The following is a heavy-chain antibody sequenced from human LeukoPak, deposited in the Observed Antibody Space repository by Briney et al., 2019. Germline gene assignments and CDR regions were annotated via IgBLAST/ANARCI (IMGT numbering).Heavy chain of an antibody. J-gene: IGHJ3*02. Sequence: GGSLRLSCAASGFTLSNHWMIWVRQAPGKGLEWVSLLYSHGATNYADSVKGRFTISRDDSKNTVYLQMNSLRAEDTAVYYCARWTNYHAFDIWGQGTMVTVSS. V-gene: IGHV3-53*01. CDR1: GFTLSNHW. CDR2: LYSHGAT. D-gene: IGHD1-7*01. CDR3: ARWTNYHAFDI.